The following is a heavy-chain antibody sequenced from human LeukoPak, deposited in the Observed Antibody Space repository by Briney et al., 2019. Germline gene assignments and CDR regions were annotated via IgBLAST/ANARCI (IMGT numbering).Heavy chain of an antibody. CDR3: ATRSWQFDY. J-gene: IGHJ4*02. Sequence: GGSLRLSCAASGGTFSGFWMTWVRQAPAKGLEGVASIRPDGSDTYYLDSVKGLFTVSRDNAKNSVYLQMDSLRAEDTAVYYCATRSWQFDYWGRGTLVTVSS. D-gene: IGHD6-13*01. CDR1: GGTFSGFW. CDR2: IRPDGSDT. V-gene: IGHV3-7*01.